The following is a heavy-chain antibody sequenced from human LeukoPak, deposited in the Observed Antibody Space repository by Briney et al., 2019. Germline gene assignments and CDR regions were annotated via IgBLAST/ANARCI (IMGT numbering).Heavy chain of an antibody. CDR2: INPSSGGT. CDR1: GYILTDYY. Sequence: GASVNVSCKSSGYILTDYYMHWVRQAPGQGLDWMGWINPSSGGTTYAQKFQGWVTITRDTYISPDHQEISRLTSDDTAMYFWATGGGSSGYPDSWGQGTLVTVSS. J-gene: IGHJ4*02. V-gene: IGHV1-2*04. CDR3: ATGGGSSGYPDS. D-gene: IGHD3-22*01.